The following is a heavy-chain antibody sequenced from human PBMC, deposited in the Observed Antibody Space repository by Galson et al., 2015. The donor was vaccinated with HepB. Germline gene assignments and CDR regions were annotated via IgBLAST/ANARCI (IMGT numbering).Heavy chain of an antibody. V-gene: IGHV2-70*04. Sequence: PALVKPTQTLTLTCTFSGFSLSTSGMRVSWIRQPPGKALEWLARIDWDDEKFYSTSLKTRLTISKDTSKNQVVLTMTNMDPVDTATYHCAREGIVVLRGTRGYFDYWGQGTLVTVSS. J-gene: IGHJ4*02. CDR2: IDWDDEK. CDR3: AREGIVVLRGTRGYFDY. CDR1: GFSLSTSGMR. D-gene: IGHD3-22*01.